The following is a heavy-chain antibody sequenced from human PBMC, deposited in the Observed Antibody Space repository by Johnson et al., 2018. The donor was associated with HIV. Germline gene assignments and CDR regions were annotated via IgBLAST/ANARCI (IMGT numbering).Heavy chain of an antibody. V-gene: IGHV3-30*14. Sequence: VQLVESGGGVVQPGRSLRLSCAASGFTFSSYAMHWVRQAPGKGLEWVAVISYDGSNKYYADSVKGRFTISRDNSRNTLYLQMGRLRVEDMAVYYCARDVASVYGSGDHAFDIWGQGTMVTVSS. CDR1: GFTFSSYA. CDR3: ARDVASVYGSGDHAFDI. J-gene: IGHJ3*02. CDR2: ISYDGSNK. D-gene: IGHD3-10*01.